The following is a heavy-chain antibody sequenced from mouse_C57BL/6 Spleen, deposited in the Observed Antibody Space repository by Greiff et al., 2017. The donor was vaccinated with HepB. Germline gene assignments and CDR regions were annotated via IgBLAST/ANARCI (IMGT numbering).Heavy chain of an antibody. Sequence: QVQLQQSGAELVRPGSSVKLSCKASGYTFTSYWMHWVKQRPIQGLEWIGNIDPSDSETHYNQKFKDKATLTVDKSSSTAYMQLSSLTSEDSAVYYCARGAGLLRYFDVWGTGTTVTVSS. CDR3: ARGAGLLRYFDV. CDR2: IDPSDSET. J-gene: IGHJ1*03. D-gene: IGHD2-3*01. CDR1: GYTFTSYW. V-gene: IGHV1-52*01.